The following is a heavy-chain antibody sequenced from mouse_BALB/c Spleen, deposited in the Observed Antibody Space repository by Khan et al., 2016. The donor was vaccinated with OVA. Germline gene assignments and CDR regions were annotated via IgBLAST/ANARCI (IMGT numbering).Heavy chain of an antibody. D-gene: IGHD1-1*01. Sequence: EVKLLESGPGLVKPSQSLSLTCTVTGYSIASDYAWNWIRQFPGNKLEWMGFISYSGNTNYNPSLKSRISITRDKSKTQFFLQLNSVTSEDTATYYCARVYGGDFDYWGQGTTLTVSS. V-gene: IGHV3-2*02. CDR2: ISYSGNT. J-gene: IGHJ2*01. CDR1: GYSIASDYA. CDR3: ARVYGGDFDY.